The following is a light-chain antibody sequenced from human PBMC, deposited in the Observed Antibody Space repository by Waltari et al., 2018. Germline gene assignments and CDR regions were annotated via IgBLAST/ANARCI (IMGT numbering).Light chain of an antibody. CDR3: QQYYAIPYT. Sequence: DIVMTQSPDPLAVSLGERATINCKSSQSVLYSSTKKNYFAWYQQRPGQPTKLLIYWASTRESGVPDRFSGSGSGTDFTLTISSLQAEDVAVYYCQQYYAIPYTFGQGTKLEIK. J-gene: IGKJ2*01. CDR2: WAS. V-gene: IGKV4-1*01. CDR1: QSVLYSSTKKNY.